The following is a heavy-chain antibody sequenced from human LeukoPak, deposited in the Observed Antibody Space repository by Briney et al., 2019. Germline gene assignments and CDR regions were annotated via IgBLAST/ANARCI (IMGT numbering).Heavy chain of an antibody. Sequence: GGSLRLSCAASGFTFSSYEMNWVRQAPGKGLEWVSYISTSGGIIYYADSVKGRFTISRDNAKNSLYLQMNSLRAEDTAVYYCAELGITMIGGVWGKGTTVTISS. CDR1: GFTFSSYE. CDR2: ISTSGGII. J-gene: IGHJ6*04. V-gene: IGHV3-48*03. CDR3: AELGITMIGGV. D-gene: IGHD3-10*02.